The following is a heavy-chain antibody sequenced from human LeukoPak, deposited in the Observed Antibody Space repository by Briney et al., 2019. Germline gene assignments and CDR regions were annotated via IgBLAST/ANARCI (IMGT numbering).Heavy chain of an antibody. D-gene: IGHD3-3*01. CDR3: ARDPPPFEITIFGVVTNYFDY. CDR2: ISYDGSNK. V-gene: IGHV3-30-3*01. CDR1: GFTFSSYA. Sequence: PGGSLRLSCAASGFTFSSYAMHWVRQAPGKGLEWVAVISYDGSNKYYADSVKGRFTISRDNSKNTLYLQMNSLRAEDTAVYYCARDPPPFEITIFGVVTNYFDYWGQGTLVTVSS. J-gene: IGHJ4*02.